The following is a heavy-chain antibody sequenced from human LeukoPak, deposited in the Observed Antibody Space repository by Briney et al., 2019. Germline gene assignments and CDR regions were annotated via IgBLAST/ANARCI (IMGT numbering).Heavy chain of an antibody. CDR1: GGSISSSSYY. J-gene: IGHJ1*01. Sequence: PSETLSLTCTVSGGSISSSSYYWGWIRQPPGKGLEWIGSIYYSGSTYYNPSLKSRVTITVDTSKNQFSLKLSSVTAADTAVYYCARSVYYYDSSGYSGYFQHWGQGTLATVSS. CDR2: IYYSGST. V-gene: IGHV4-39*07. CDR3: ARSVYYYDSSGYSGYFQH. D-gene: IGHD3-22*01.